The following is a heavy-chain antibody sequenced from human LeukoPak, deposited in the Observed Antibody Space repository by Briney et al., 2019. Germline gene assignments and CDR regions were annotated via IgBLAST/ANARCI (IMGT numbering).Heavy chain of an antibody. CDR2: IYYSGST. Sequence: SETLSLTCTVSDGSFSSGSYYWRWVRQPPGKGLEWIVYIYYSGSTNDNPSLKSRVTISVDTSKNQFSLKLSSVTAADTAVYYCARARVGGSYRPLYYYGMDVWGKGTTVTVSS. CDR3: ARARVGGSYRPLYYYGMDV. V-gene: IGHV4-61*01. CDR1: DGSFSSGSYY. D-gene: IGHD3-16*02. J-gene: IGHJ6*04.